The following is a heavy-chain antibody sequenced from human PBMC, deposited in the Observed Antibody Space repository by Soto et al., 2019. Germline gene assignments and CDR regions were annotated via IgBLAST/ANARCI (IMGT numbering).Heavy chain of an antibody. Sequence: GGSLRLPCAASGFTFSSYAMHWVRQAPGKGLEWVAVISYDGSNKYYADSVKGRFTISRDNSKNTLYLQMNSLRAEDTAVYYCARDGTSAWIQLWLGYFQHWGQGTLVTVSS. CDR1: GFTFSSYA. V-gene: IGHV3-30-3*01. CDR2: ISYDGSNK. CDR3: ARDGTSAWIQLWLGYFQH. J-gene: IGHJ1*01. D-gene: IGHD5-18*01.